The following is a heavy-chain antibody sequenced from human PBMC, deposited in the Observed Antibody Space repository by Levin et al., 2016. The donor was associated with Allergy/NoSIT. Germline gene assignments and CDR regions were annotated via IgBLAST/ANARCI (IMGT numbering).Heavy chain of an antibody. Sequence: WIRQPPGKGLEWIGYIYYSGSTYYNPSLKSRVTISVDTSKNQFSLKLSSVTAADTAVYYCARAPAPTVVNQQAFDIWGQGTMVTVSS. J-gene: IGHJ3*02. CDR2: IYYSGST. D-gene: IGHD4-23*01. V-gene: IGHV4-30-4*01. CDR3: ARAPAPTVVNQQAFDI.